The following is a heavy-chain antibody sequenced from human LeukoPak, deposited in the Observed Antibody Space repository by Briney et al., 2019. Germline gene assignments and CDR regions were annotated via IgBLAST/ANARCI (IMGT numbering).Heavy chain of an antibody. Sequence: PGGSLRLSCAASGFTFSNYAMHWVRQTPGKGLAWVTIVSYDGSQTYSADSVKGRFTISRDNSKNTLFLQMNSLRAEDTAVYYCARVGRAYDFWDYLDYWGQGTPVTVSS. D-gene: IGHD3-3*01. CDR3: ARVGRAYDFWDYLDY. CDR2: VSYDGSQT. J-gene: IGHJ4*02. CDR1: GFTFSNYA. V-gene: IGHV3-30*03.